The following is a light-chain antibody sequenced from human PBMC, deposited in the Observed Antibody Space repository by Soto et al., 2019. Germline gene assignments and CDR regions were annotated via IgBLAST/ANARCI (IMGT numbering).Light chain of an antibody. CDR2: LGS. J-gene: IGKJ1*01. CDR3: MQPLQSWT. CDR1: HSLLHSNGYNY. Sequence: IVMTQSPLSLPVTPGEPASISCRSSHSLLHSNGYNYLDWYLQKPGQSPQLLIYLGSNRASGVPDRFSGSGSGTDFTLKISRVEAEDVGVYYCMQPLQSWTFGQGTKVAIK. V-gene: IGKV2-28*01.